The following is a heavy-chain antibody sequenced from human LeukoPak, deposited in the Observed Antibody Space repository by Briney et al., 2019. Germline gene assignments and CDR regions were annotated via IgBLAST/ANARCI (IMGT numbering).Heavy chain of an antibody. CDR2: INPSGGST. CDR1: GYTFTSYG. J-gene: IGHJ5*02. Sequence: ASVKVSCKASGYTFTSYGISWVRQAPGQGLEWMGIINPSGGSTSYAQKFQGRVTMTRDTSTSTVYMELSSLRSEDTAVYYCARDALPSGSYRHNWFDPWGQGTLVTVSS. V-gene: IGHV1-46*01. CDR3: ARDALPSGSYRHNWFDP. D-gene: IGHD1-26*01.